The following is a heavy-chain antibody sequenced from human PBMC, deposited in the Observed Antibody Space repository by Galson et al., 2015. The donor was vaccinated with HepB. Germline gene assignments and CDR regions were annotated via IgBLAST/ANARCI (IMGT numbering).Heavy chain of an antibody. J-gene: IGHJ3*02. CDR2: ISGSGGST. CDR1: GFTFSSYA. CDR3: AKVTSIRGAGDGRVEGFDI. Sequence: SLRLSCAASGFTFSSYAMSWVRQAPGKGLEWVSAISGSGGSTYYADSVKGRFTISRDNSKNTLYLQMNSLRAEDTAVYYCAKVTSIRGAGDGRVEGFDIWGQGTMVTVSS. V-gene: IGHV3-23*01. D-gene: IGHD5-24*01.